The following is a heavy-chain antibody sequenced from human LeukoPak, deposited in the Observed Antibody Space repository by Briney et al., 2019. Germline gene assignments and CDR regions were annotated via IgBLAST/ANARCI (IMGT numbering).Heavy chain of an antibody. D-gene: IGHD4-23*01. J-gene: IGHJ4*02. CDR3: ATSTVVTPH. Sequence: GGSLRLSCAASGFTFSSYGMHWVRQAPGKGLEWVAVISYDGSNKYYADSVKGRFTISRDNSKNTLCLQMNSLRAEDTAVYYCATSTVVTPHWGQGTLVTVSS. CDR2: ISYDGSNK. V-gene: IGHV3-30*03. CDR1: GFTFSSYG.